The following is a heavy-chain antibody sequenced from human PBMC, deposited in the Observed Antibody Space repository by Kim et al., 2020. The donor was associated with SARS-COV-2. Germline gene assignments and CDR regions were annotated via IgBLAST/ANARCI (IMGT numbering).Heavy chain of an antibody. J-gene: IGHJ3*02. CDR3: ARAYQGSSWSRGVAFDI. Sequence: SVKVSCKASGGTFSSYAISWVRQAPGQGLEWMGGIIPIFGTTNYAQKFQGRVTITADKSTSTAYMELSSLRSEDTAVYYCARAYQGSSWSRGVAFDIWGQGTMVTVSS. V-gene: IGHV1-69*06. CDR1: GGTFSSYA. CDR2: IIPIFGTT. D-gene: IGHD6-13*01.